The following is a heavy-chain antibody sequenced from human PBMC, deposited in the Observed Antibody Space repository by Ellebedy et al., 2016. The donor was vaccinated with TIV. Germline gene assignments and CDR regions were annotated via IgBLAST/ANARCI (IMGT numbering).Heavy chain of an antibody. Sequence: GESLKISCAASGFTFSSYAMSWVRQAPGKGLEWVSAISVSGGTTYYADSVKGRFTISRDNSKNTLYLQMNSLRAEDTAVYYCPKGQRVVTAPFDYWGQGTLVIVSS. CDR1: GFTFSSYA. V-gene: IGHV3-23*01. D-gene: IGHD2-21*02. CDR2: ISVSGGTT. J-gene: IGHJ4*02. CDR3: PKGQRVVTAPFDY.